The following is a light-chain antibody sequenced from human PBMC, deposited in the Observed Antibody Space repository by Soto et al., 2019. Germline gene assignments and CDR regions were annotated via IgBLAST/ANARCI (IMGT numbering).Light chain of an antibody. CDR1: SSDVGTYNR. Sequence: QSALTQPPSVSGSPGQSVTISCTGTSSDVGTYNRVSWYQQTPGTAPKLMIYEVSHRPSGVPDRFSGSKSGNTASLTISGLQAEDEADYFCTAYRSINVVVFGGGTKLTVL. V-gene: IGLV2-18*02. CDR3: TAYRSINVVV. J-gene: IGLJ2*01. CDR2: EVS.